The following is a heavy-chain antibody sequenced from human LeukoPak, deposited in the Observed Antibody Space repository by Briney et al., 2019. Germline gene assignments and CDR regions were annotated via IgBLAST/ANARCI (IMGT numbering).Heavy chain of an antibody. J-gene: IGHJ4*02. CDR3: AGSTGYSGLKN. Sequence: QPGGSLRLSCAASGFTFSTYAMTWVRQAPGKGLEWVSTDTGGRAFYADSVKGRFTISRDNSKNTLCLQMNSLRAEDTAVYYCAGSTGYSGLKNWGQGTLVTVSS. CDR1: GFTFSTYA. V-gene: IGHV3-23*01. CDR2: DTGGRA. D-gene: IGHD1-26*01.